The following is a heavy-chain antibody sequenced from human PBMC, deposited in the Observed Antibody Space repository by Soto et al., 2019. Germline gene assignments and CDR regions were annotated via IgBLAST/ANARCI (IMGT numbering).Heavy chain of an antibody. CDR3: ARDYSGSNDC. CDR1: GYTFTTYT. V-gene: IGHV1-3*01. CDR2: MNAGNGDT. D-gene: IGHD1-26*01. J-gene: IGHJ4*02. Sequence: ASVKVSCKASGYTFTTYTMHWVRQAPGQRLEWMGWMNAGNGDTKYSQKFQGGVTITRDTSANTAYMELSSLTSEDTAVYYCARDYSGSNDCWGQGTLVTVSS.